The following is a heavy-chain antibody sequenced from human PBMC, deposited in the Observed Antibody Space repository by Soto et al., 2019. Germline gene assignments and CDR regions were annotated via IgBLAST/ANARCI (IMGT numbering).Heavy chain of an antibody. D-gene: IGHD6-13*01. CDR3: ARVYGYSSSWLYYYYYGMDV. CDR1: CGSISSYY. Sequence: SETLSLTCTVSCGSISSYYWSWIRQPPGKGLEWIGYIYYSGSTNYNPSLKSRVTISVDTSKNQFSLKLSSVTAADTAVYYCARVYGYSSSWLYYYYYGMDVWGQGTTVTVSS. CDR2: IYYSGST. J-gene: IGHJ6*02. V-gene: IGHV4-59*01.